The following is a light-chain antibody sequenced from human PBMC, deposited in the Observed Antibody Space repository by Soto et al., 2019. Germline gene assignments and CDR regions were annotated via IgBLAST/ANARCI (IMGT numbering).Light chain of an antibody. CDR1: SSNIGSNT. V-gene: IGLV1-44*01. J-gene: IGLJ2*01. CDR3: AAWDDSLNGYVV. CDR2: RDH. Sequence: QSVLTQPPSVSGTPGLRVTISCSGGSSNIGSNTVNWYQQVPGTAPRLLIHRDHQRPSGVPDRFSGSKSGTSASLAISGLQSEDEADYYCAAWDDSLNGYVVFGGGTQLTVL.